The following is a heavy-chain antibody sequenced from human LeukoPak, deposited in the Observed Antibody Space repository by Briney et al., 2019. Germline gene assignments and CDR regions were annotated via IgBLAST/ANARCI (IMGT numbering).Heavy chain of an antibody. CDR1: GFTFSSYS. V-gene: IGHV3-21*01. D-gene: IGHD3-22*01. CDR2: ISSSSSYI. Sequence: GGSLRLSCAASGFTFSSYSMNWVRQAPGKGLEWVSSISSSSSYIYYADSVKGRFTISRDNAKNSLYLQMNSLRAEDTAVYYCARDRELLGVITFVSDYRGQGTLVTVSS. CDR3: ARDRELLGVITFVSDY. J-gene: IGHJ4*02.